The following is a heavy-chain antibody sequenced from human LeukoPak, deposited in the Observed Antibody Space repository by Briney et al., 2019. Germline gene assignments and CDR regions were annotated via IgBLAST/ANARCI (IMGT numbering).Heavy chain of an antibody. CDR3: ARDLYPKLLWFGEPITYGMDV. CDR1: GGSISSYY. Sequence: SETLSLACTVSGGSISSYYWSWIRQPPGKGLEWIGYIYYSGSTNYNPSLKSRVTISVDTSKNQFSLKLSSVTAADTAVYYCARDLYPKLLWFGEPITYGMDVWGQGTTVTVSS. J-gene: IGHJ6*02. D-gene: IGHD3-10*01. CDR2: IYYSGST. V-gene: IGHV4-59*01.